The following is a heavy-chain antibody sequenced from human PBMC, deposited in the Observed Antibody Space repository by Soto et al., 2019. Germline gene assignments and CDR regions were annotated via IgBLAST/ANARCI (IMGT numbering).Heavy chain of an antibody. Sequence: ASVKVSCKVSRYTLTELSMHWVRQAPGKGLEWMGGFDPEDGETIYAQKFQGRATMTEDTSTDTAYMELSSLRSEDTAVYYCATLSNDFWSGPNNWFDPWGQGTLVTVSS. CDR2: FDPEDGET. D-gene: IGHD3-3*01. J-gene: IGHJ5*02. CDR1: RYTLTELS. V-gene: IGHV1-24*01. CDR3: ATLSNDFWSGPNNWFDP.